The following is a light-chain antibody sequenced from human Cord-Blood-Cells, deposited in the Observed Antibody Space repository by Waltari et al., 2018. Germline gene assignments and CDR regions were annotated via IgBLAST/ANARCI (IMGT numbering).Light chain of an antibody. CDR1: SSAVGGYTY. J-gene: IGLJ3*02. CDR2: EVS. Sequence: QPALPHPPPASGPPGQPVPIPSTGPSSAVGGYTYVPWYQRHPGKAPKLMIYEVSKRPSGVPDRFSGSKSGNTASLTVSVLQAEDEADYYCSSYAGSNNWVFGGGTKLTVL. CDR3: SSYAGSNNWV. V-gene: IGLV2-8*01.